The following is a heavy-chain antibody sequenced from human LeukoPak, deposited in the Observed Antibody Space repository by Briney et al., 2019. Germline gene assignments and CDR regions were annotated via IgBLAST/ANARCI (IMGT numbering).Heavy chain of an antibody. CDR2: ISAYNGNT. D-gene: IGHD3-22*01. Sequence: ASVKVSCKASGYTFTSYGISWVRQAPGQGLEWMGWISAYNGNTNYAQKLQGRVTMTTDTSTSTAYMELRSLRSDDTAVYYCARGDYYDSSGDPPFDYWGQGTLFTVSS. J-gene: IGHJ4*02. CDR1: GYTFTSYG. V-gene: IGHV1-18*01. CDR3: ARGDYYDSSGDPPFDY.